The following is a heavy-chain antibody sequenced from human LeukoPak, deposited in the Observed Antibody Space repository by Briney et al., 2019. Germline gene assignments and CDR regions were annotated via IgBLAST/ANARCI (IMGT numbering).Heavy chain of an antibody. J-gene: IGHJ2*01. CDR1: GGSVSSSSYY. V-gene: IGHV4-39*01. CDR3: ARLQVWYFDL. CDR2: IYYSGST. Sequence: PSETLSLTCTVSGGSVSSSSYYWGWIRQPPGKGLEWIGSIYYSGSTYYNPSLKSRVTISVDTSKNQFSLKLSSVAAADTVTYYCARLQVWYFDLWGRGTLVTVSS.